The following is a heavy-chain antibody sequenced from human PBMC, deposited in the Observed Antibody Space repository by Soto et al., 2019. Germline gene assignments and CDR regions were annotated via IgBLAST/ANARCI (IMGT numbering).Heavy chain of an antibody. J-gene: IGHJ4*02. CDR1: GGTFSSYA. Sequence: SVKVSCKASGGTFSSYAISWVRQAPGQGLEWMGGIIPIFGTANYAQKFQGRVTITADESTSTAYMELSRLRSEDTAVYYCARDGYYDSSGPNGYWGQGTLVTVSS. CDR3: ARDGYYDSSGPNGY. V-gene: IGHV1-69*13. CDR2: IIPIFGTA. D-gene: IGHD3-22*01.